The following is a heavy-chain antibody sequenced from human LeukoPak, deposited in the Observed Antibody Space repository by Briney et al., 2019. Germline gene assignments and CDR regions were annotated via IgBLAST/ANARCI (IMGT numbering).Heavy chain of an antibody. CDR1: GFTVSSSY. D-gene: IGHD1-26*01. CDR3: ARSSISSYYED. CDR2: LYSGGSI. V-gene: IGHV3-66*01. Sequence: GGSLRLSCAGSGFTVSSSYMSWVRQAPGRGLEWVSILYSGGSIFYADSVKGRFTISRDISKNMLHLQMNSLRTDDTAVYYCARSSISSYYEDWGQGTLVTVSS. J-gene: IGHJ4*02.